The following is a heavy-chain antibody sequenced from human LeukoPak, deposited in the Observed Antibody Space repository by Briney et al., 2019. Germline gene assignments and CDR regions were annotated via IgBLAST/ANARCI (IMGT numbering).Heavy chain of an antibody. CDR3: AREDYGDYRFYYYYLDV. Sequence: QPGGYLRLSCAASGFTGSSYEMNWVRQAPGKGLEWVSYISSSGSTIYYADSVKGRFTISRDNAKTTLYLQMNSLRVDDTAVYYCAREDYGDYRFYYYYLDVWGKGTTVTVSS. J-gene: IGHJ6*03. CDR2: ISSSGSTI. D-gene: IGHD4-17*01. CDR1: GFTGSSYE. V-gene: IGHV3-48*03.